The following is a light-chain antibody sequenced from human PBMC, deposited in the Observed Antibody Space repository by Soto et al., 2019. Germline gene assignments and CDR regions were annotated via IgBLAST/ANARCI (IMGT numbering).Light chain of an antibody. CDR3: QQYGSSGT. V-gene: IGKV3-20*01. J-gene: IGKJ1*01. Sequence: IVLTQSPDTLSLSPGERATLSCRASQSVGSTFLAWYQQKPGQAPRPLIYGVSNRATGIPDRFSGSGSGTDFTLTISRLEPEDFAVYYCQQYGSSGTFGQGTKVDIK. CDR2: GVS. CDR1: QSVGSTF.